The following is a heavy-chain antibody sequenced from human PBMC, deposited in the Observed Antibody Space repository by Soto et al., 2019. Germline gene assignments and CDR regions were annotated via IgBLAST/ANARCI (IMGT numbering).Heavy chain of an antibody. Sequence: PSETLSLTCTVSGGSISSYYWSWIRQPPGKGLEWIGYIYYSGSTNYNPSLKSRVTISVDTSKNQSSLKLSSVTAADTAVYYCESGYDFSWFDPWGQGTLVTVSS. CDR1: GGSISSYY. CDR3: ESGYDFSWFDP. V-gene: IGHV4-59*01. J-gene: IGHJ5*02. D-gene: IGHD5-12*01. CDR2: IYYSGST.